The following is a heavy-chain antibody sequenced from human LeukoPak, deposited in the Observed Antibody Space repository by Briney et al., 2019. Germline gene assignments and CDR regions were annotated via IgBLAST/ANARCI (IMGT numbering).Heavy chain of an antibody. CDR3: ARVKQWLADFDY. CDR1: GGSISSSNW. V-gene: IGHV4-4*02. J-gene: IGHJ4*02. Sequence: SETLSLTCAVSGGSISSSNWWSGVRQPPGKGLEWIGEIYHSGSTNYNPSLKSRVTISVDKSKNQFSLKLSSVTAADTAVYYCARVKQWLADFDYWGQGTLVTVSS. D-gene: IGHD6-19*01. CDR2: IYHSGST.